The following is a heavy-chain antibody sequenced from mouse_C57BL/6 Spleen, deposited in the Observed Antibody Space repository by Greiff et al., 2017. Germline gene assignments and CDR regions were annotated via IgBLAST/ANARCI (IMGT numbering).Heavy chain of an antibody. V-gene: IGHV14-2*01. CDR3: AAAPTGVPPYYAMDY. D-gene: IGHD1-1*01. CDR2: IDPEDGET. CDR1: GFNIKDYY. J-gene: IGHJ4*01. Sequence: EVQLQESGAELVKPGASVKLSCTASGFNIKDYYMHWVKQRTEQGLEWIGRIDPEDGETKYAPKFQGKATITADASSNTAYLQLSSLTSEDTAVYYCAAAPTGVPPYYAMDYWGQGTSVTVSS.